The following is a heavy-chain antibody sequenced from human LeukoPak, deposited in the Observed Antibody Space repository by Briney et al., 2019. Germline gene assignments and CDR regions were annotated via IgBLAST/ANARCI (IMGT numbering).Heavy chain of an antibody. D-gene: IGHD6-19*01. J-gene: IGHJ3*02. CDR3: ARVSVAGAVIDAFDI. V-gene: IGHV3-21*01. CDR2: ISGSSVYI. CDR1: GFTFISYT. Sequence: GGPLRLSCAASGFTFISYTMNWVRQAPGKGLEWVSSISGSSVYIYYADSVKGRFTISRDNAKNSLYLQMNSLRGEDTAVYYCARVSVAGAVIDAFDIWGQGTMVTVSS.